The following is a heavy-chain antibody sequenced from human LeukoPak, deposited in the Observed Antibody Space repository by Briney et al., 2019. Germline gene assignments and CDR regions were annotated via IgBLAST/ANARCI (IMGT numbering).Heavy chain of an antibody. CDR2: INLNSGGT. V-gene: IGHV1-2*02. CDR1: GYTFTDFY. Sequence: ASVKVSCKTSGYTFTDFYMHWVRQAPGQGLEWMGWINLNSGGTNFAQKFQGRVSMTRDTSISTGYMQLSRLRSDDTALYYCARVYHPGLVVINNWFDSWGQGILVTVSS. D-gene: IGHD3/OR15-3a*01. CDR3: ARVYHPGLVVINNWFDS. J-gene: IGHJ5*01.